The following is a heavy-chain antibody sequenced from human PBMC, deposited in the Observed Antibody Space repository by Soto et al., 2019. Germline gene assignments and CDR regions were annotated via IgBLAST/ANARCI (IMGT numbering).Heavy chain of an antibody. CDR3: ARRYSSSWGHFDY. CDR1: GGSITSYY. CDR2: IYYSGST. V-gene: IGHV4-59*08. Sequence: QVQLQESGPGLVKPSETLSLTCTVSGGSITSYYWCWIRQPPGRGLEWIGDIYYSGSTNYNPSLRSRVPISVRTPKNQFSLKVSSVTAADTAVYYCARRYSSSWGHFDYWGQGILVTVSS. D-gene: IGHD6-13*01. J-gene: IGHJ4*02.